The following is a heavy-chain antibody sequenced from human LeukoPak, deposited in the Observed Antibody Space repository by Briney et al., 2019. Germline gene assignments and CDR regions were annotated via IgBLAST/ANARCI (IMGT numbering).Heavy chain of an antibody. CDR3: ARGLYSNYVGNY. CDR2: MNPNSGNT. Sequence: ASVKVSCKASGYTFTSCDIIWVRQATGQGLEWMGWMNPNSGNTDYAQKFQGRVTMTSNTSISTAYMELGSLRSEDTTVYYCARGLYSNYVGNYWGQGTLVTVSS. D-gene: IGHD4-4*01. J-gene: IGHJ4*02. CDR1: GYTFTSCD. V-gene: IGHV1-8*01.